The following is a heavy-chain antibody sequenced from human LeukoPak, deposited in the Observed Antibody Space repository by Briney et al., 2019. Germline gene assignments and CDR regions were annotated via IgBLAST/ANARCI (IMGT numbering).Heavy chain of an antibody. D-gene: IGHD3-10*01. CDR3: AIRVSGSGSYPLDY. J-gene: IGHJ4*02. CDR1: GFTFSSYG. CDR2: IRYDGSNK. V-gene: IGHV3-30*02. Sequence: PGGSLRLSCAASGFTFSSYGMHWVRQAPGKGLEWVAFIRYDGSNKYYADSVKGRFTISRDNSKNTLYLQMNSLRAEDTAVYYCAIRVSGSGSYPLDYWGQGTLVTVSS.